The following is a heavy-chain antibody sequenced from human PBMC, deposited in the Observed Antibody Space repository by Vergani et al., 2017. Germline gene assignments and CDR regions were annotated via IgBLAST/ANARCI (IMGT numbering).Heavy chain of an antibody. Sequence: QVQLVESGGGVVQPERSLRLSCAASGFTFSSYGMHWVRQAPGKGLEWVAVIWYDGSNKYYADSVKGRFTISRDNSKNTLYLQMISLRAEDTAVYYCARSTPLGWFDPWGQGTLVTVSS. V-gene: IGHV3-33*01. J-gene: IGHJ5*02. CDR3: ARSTPLGWFDP. D-gene: IGHD2-15*01. CDR1: GFTFSSYG. CDR2: IWYDGSNK.